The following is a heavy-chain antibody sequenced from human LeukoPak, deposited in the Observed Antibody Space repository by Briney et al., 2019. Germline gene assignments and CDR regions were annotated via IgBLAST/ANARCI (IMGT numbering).Heavy chain of an antibody. CDR3: ARRYNWNDRWD. CDR2: IYYSGST. CDR1: GGSISSTSYY. V-gene: IGHV4-39*07. D-gene: IGHD1-1*01. Sequence: SETLSLTCTVSGGSISSTSYYWGWIRQPPGKGLEWIGSIYYSGSTYYNPSLKSRLTISLDTSKNQFSLRLSSVTAADTAFYYCARRYNWNDRWDWGQGTLVTVSP. J-gene: IGHJ4*02.